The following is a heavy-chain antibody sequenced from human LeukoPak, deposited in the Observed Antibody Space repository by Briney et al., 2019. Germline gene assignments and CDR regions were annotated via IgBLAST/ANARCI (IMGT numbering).Heavy chain of an antibody. CDR1: VGSISSYY. Sequence: PSETLSLTCTVSVGSISSYYWIWMRQPPPKGLEWMRYIYYTGSTKYNPYLPSRVTISVDTSKNQFLLKLSSVAAADTAVHYCARGLYHSGWSGGYFDYWGQGILVTVSS. CDR2: IYYTGST. CDR3: ARGLYHSGWSGGYFDY. J-gene: IGHJ4*02. D-gene: IGHD6-19*01. V-gene: IGHV4-59*01.